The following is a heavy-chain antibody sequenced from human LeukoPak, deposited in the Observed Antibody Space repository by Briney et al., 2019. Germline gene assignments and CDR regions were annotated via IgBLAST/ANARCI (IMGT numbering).Heavy chain of an antibody. Sequence: GGSLRLSCAASGFTFSSYAMHWVRQAPGKGLEWVAVISYDGSNKYYADSVKSRFTISRDNSKNTLYLQMNSLRAEDTAVYYCARSYYYDSSGLDYWGQGTLVTVSS. V-gene: IGHV3-30-3*01. J-gene: IGHJ4*02. CDR1: GFTFSSYA. CDR3: ARSYYYDSSGLDY. D-gene: IGHD3-22*01. CDR2: ISYDGSNK.